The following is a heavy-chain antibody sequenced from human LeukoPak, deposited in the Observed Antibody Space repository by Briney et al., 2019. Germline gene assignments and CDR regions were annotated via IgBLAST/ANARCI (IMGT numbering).Heavy chain of an antibody. CDR3: VKGWGDY. V-gene: IGHV3-23*01. Sequence: GGSLRLSCAASGFAFSTNGMSWVRQAPGKGLEWVSTINNNGRETYYADSVKGRFTISRDNSKNTLYLQMNSLRVDDTAVYFCVKGWGDYWGQGILVTVSS. D-gene: IGHD7-27*01. J-gene: IGHJ4*02. CDR1: GFAFSTNG. CDR2: INNNGRET.